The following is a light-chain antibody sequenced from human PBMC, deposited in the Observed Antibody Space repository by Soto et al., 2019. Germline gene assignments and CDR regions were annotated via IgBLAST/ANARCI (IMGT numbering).Light chain of an antibody. J-gene: IGKJ1*01. CDR3: QQYGSSGT. CDR2: GAS. V-gene: IGKV3-20*01. CDR1: QSVSNNY. Sequence: ESGLKQSPGTLSLSTGERATLSCRASQSVSNNYLAWYQQKPGQAPRLLIYGASNRATGIPDRFSGSGSGTDFTLTISRLEPEDFAVYYCQQYGSSGTFGQGTNVDIK.